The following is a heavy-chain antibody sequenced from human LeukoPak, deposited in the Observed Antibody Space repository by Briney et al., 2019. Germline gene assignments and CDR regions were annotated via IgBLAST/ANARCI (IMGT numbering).Heavy chain of an antibody. Sequence: PGGSLRLSCAASEFTFSSYSMNWVRQAPGKGLEWVSSISSSSSYIYYADSVKGRFTISRDNAKNSLYLQMNSLRAEDTAVYYCAREGVSYGYYYYYYMDVWGKGTTVTVSS. J-gene: IGHJ6*03. CDR2: ISSSSSYI. CDR1: EFTFSSYS. CDR3: AREGVSYGYYYYYYMDV. V-gene: IGHV3-21*01. D-gene: IGHD5-18*01.